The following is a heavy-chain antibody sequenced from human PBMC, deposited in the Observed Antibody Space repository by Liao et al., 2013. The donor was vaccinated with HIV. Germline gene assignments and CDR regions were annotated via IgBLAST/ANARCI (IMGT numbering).Heavy chain of an antibody. CDR3: ARGFRSGTYYFDY. V-gene: IGHV4-30-2*01. Sequence: QVQLHESGPGLVKPSQTLSLTCAVSGGSISSGGYSWSWIRQPPGKGLEWIGYIYHSGSTYYNPSLKSRVTTSVDTSKNLFFLILNSVTAADTAVYYCARGFRSGTYYFDYWGQGALVTVSS. D-gene: IGHD3-10*01. CDR1: GGSISSGGYS. CDR2: IYHSGST. J-gene: IGHJ4*02.